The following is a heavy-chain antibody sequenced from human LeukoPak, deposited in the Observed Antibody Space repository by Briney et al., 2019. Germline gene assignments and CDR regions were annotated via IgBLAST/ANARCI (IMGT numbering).Heavy chain of an antibody. V-gene: IGHV3-23*01. CDR2: ISGSGGST. CDR1: GFTFSSYA. J-gene: IGHJ4*02. D-gene: IGHD7-27*01. CDR3: AKWRAGDQSLDY. Sequence: GGSLRLSCAASGFTFSSYAMSWVRQAPGKGLEWVSAISGSGGSTYYADSVKGRFTISRDNSKNTLYLQMNSLRAEGTAVYYCAKWRAGDQSLDYWGQGTLVTVSS.